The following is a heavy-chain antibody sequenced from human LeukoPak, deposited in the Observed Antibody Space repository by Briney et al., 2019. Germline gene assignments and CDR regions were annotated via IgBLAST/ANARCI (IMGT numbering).Heavy chain of an antibody. CDR1: GGSVSSGSYY. Sequence: PSETLSLTCTVSGGSVSSGSYYWSWIRQPPGKGLEWIGYIYYSGGTNYNPSLKSRVTISVDTSKNQFSLKLSSVTAADTAVYYCARDGAAAGIRGFDPWGQGTLVTVSS. J-gene: IGHJ5*02. D-gene: IGHD6-13*01. V-gene: IGHV4-61*01. CDR3: ARDGAAAGIRGFDP. CDR2: IYYSGGT.